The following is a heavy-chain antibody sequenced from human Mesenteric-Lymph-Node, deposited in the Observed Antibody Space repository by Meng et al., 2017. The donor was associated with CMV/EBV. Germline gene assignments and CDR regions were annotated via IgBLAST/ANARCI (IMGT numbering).Heavy chain of an antibody. CDR3: AKLGAWALDY. CDR2: IWYDGSNK. V-gene: IGHV3-30*02. J-gene: IGHJ4*02. Sequence: GGSLRLSCAASGFTFSSYGLHWVRQAPGKGLEWVAYIWYDGSNKHYGDSVKGRFTISRDNSRNTLYLQMNTLRPEDTAVYHCAKLGAWALDYWGQGTLVTVSS. D-gene: IGHD7-27*01. CDR1: GFTFSSYG.